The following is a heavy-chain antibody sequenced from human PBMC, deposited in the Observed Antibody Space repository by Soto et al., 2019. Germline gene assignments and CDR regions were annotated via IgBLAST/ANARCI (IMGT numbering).Heavy chain of an antibody. J-gene: IGHJ3*02. Sequence: GGSLRLSCAASGFTFSSYAMSWVRQAPGKGLEWVSAISGSGGSTYYADSVKGRFTISRDNSKNTLYLQMNSLRAEDTAVYYCAKGNYGLYYGWDAFDIWGQGTMVTVSS. V-gene: IGHV3-23*01. CDR1: GFTFSSYA. CDR2: ISGSGGST. CDR3: AKGNYGLYYGWDAFDI. D-gene: IGHD3-10*01.